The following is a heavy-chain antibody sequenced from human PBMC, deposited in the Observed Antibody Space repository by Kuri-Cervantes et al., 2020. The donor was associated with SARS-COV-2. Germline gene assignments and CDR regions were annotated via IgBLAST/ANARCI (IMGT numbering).Heavy chain of an antibody. V-gene: IGHV4-4*02. CDR1: GDSFSSSTW. CDR3: ARDWHGMISFGGAIDPNRYYDYGMDV. Sequence: SETLSLTCAVSGDSFSSSTWWSWVRQPPGKGLQWIGEIYHSGSTNYNPSLKSRVTISIDKSENQFSLKLTSVTAADTAVYFCARDWHGMISFGGAIDPNRYYDYGMDVWGQGTTVTVSS. CDR2: IYHSGST. J-gene: IGHJ6*02. D-gene: IGHD3-16*02.